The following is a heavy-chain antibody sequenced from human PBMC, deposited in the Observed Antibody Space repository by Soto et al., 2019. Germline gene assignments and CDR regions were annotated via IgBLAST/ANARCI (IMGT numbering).Heavy chain of an antibody. D-gene: IGHD4-17*01. CDR2: IYYSGST. CDR1: GGSISSYY. CDR3: ASSATVDAFDI. Sequence: SETLSLTCTVSGGSISSYYWSWIRQPPGKGLEWIGYIYYSGSTNYNPSLKSRVTITVGTSKNQFSLKLSSVTAADTAVYYCASSATVDAFDIWGQGTMVTVSS. V-gene: IGHV4-59*01. J-gene: IGHJ3*02.